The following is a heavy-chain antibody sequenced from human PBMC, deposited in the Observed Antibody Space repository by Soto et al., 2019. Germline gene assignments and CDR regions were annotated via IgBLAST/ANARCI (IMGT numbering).Heavy chain of an antibody. CDR3: AKDLLEYSISYNCFDP. D-gene: IGHD6-6*01. V-gene: IGHV3-30*18. CDR1: GFTFSSYG. J-gene: IGHJ5*02. Sequence: QVQLVESGGGVVQPGRSLRLSCAASGFTFSSYGMHWVRQAPGKGLEWVAVISYDGSNKYYADSVKGRFTISRDNSKNTLYLQMNSLRADDTAVYYCAKDLLEYSISYNCFDPWGQGTLVTVSS. CDR2: ISYDGSNK.